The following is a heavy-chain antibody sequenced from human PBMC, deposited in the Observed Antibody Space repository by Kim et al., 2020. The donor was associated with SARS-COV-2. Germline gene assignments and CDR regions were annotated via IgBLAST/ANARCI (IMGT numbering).Heavy chain of an antibody. J-gene: IGHJ6*01. CDR1: GFTFSSYW. Sequence: GGSLRLSCAASGFTFSSYWMHWVRQAPGKGLVWVSRINSDGSSTSYADSVKGRFTISRDNAKNTLYLQMNSLRAEDTAVYYCARDSEVLRYFDWRYYYGMDGWGQGTTVTVSS. CDR2: INSDGSST. V-gene: IGHV3-74*01. CDR3: ARDSEVLRYFDWRYYYGMDG. D-gene: IGHD3-9*01.